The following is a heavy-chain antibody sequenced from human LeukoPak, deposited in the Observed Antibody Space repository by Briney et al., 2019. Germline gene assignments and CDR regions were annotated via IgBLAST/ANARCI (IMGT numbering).Heavy chain of an antibody. J-gene: IGHJ4*02. CDR1: GVTVSNNF. CDR2: IYSGGDT. V-gene: IGHV3-66*01. CDR3: ARDPPAVAINTYG. D-gene: IGHD5-24*01. Sequence: GGSLRLSCAASGVTVSNNFMLWVRQAPGKGLDWVSLIYSGGDTHYADSVKGRFTISRDNSKNTLYLQMNNLRAEDTAVYYCARDPPAVAINTYGWGQGTLVTVSS.